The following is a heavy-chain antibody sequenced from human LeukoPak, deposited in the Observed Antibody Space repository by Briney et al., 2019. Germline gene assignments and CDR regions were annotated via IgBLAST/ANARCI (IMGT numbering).Heavy chain of an antibody. CDR2: INHSGST. CDR1: GGSFSGYY. CDR3: ARGLPGSDTMVRGVMKGWFDP. D-gene: IGHD3-10*01. J-gene: IGHJ5*02. Sequence: PSETLSLTCAVYGGSFSGYYWSWIRQPPGKGREWIGEINHSGSTNYNPSLKRRVTISVDKSKNKFSLKRSSVNAADTAVYYCARGLPGSDTMVRGVMKGWFDPWGQGTLVTVSS. V-gene: IGHV4-34*01.